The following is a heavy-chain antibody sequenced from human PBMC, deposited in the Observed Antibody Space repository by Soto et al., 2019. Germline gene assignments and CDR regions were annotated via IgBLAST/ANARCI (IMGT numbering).Heavy chain of an antibody. CDR1: WFSLSTSGMC. CDR2: IYYSGST. Sequence: QNLTPTRPFSWFSLSTSGMCVSWLRQPPVKGLEWIGYIYYSGSTYYNPSLKSRVTISVDTSKNQFSLKLSSVTAADTAVYYCARARGARYFDYWGQGTLVTVSS. CDR3: ARARGARYFDY. V-gene: IGHV4-30-4*08. J-gene: IGHJ4*02. D-gene: IGHD2-15*01.